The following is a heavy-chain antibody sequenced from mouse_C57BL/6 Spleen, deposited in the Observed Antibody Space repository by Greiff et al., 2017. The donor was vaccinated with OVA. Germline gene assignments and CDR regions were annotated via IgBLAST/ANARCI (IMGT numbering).Heavy chain of an antibody. CDR2: ISNGGGST. D-gene: IGHD1-1*01. CDR3: ARGPSAYGSSLGYYAMDY. Sequence: EVKLVESGGGLVQPGGSLKLSCAASGFTFSDYYMYWVRQTPEKRLEWVAYISNGGGSTYYPDTVKGRFTISRDNAKNTLYLQMSRLKSEDTAMYYCARGPSAYGSSLGYYAMDYWGQGTSVTVSS. V-gene: IGHV5-12*01. CDR1: GFTFSDYY. J-gene: IGHJ4*01.